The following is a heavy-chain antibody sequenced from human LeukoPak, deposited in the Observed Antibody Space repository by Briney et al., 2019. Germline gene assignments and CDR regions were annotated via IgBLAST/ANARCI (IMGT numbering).Heavy chain of an antibody. CDR1: GFTFSSYT. D-gene: IGHD4-17*01. V-gene: IGHV3-23*01. CDR2: ISGRGEST. CDR3: AKERQTGDYFTSDY. J-gene: IGHJ4*02. Sequence: GGSLRLSCAASGFTFSSYTMSWVRQAPGEGLEWLSTISGRGESTFYAPSVKGRFAISRDNSDNTLYLQMSSLRVDDTAVYFCAKERQTGDYFTSDYWGQGTLVTVSS.